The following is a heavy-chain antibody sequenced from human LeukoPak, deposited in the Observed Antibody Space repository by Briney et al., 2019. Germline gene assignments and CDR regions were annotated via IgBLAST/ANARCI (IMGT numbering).Heavy chain of an antibody. CDR3: AKDSEWELLGAFDI. J-gene: IGHJ3*02. CDR2: ISGSGGST. Sequence: GGSLRLSCAASGFTFSRYWMSWVRQAPGKGLEWVSAISGSGGSTYYADSVKGRFTISRDNSKNTLYLQMNSLRAEDTAVYYCAKDSEWELLGAFDIWGQGTMVTVSS. V-gene: IGHV3-23*01. CDR1: GFTFSRYW. D-gene: IGHD1-26*01.